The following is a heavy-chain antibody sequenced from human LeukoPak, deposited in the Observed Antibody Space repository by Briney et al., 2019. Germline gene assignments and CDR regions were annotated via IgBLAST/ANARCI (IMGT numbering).Heavy chain of an antibody. D-gene: IGHD3-22*01. CDR3: ARVRYYDSSGYYSFDY. CDR1: GYTFTGYC. V-gene: IGHV1-2*06. CDR2: INPNSGGT. J-gene: IGHJ4*02. Sequence: ASVKVSCKASGYTFTGYCMHWVRQAPGQGLEWMGRINPNSGGTNYAQKFQGRVTMTRDTSISTAYMELSRLRSDDTAVYYCARVRYYDSSGYYSFDYWGQGTLVTVSS.